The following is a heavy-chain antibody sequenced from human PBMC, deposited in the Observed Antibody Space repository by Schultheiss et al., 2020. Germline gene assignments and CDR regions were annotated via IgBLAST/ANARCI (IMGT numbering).Heavy chain of an antibody. J-gene: IGHJ3*02. V-gene: IGHV5-51*01. CDR2: TYPDDSDT. CDR1: GYSFTTYW. D-gene: IGHD4-23*01. CDR3: ARLRLRWSTDDAFDI. Sequence: GESLKISCKASGYSFTTYWIAWVRQMPGKGLEWMGITYPDDSDTRYSPSFQGQVTISADKSISTAYLQWSSLKASDTAMYYCARLRLRWSTDDAFDIWGQGTMVNV.